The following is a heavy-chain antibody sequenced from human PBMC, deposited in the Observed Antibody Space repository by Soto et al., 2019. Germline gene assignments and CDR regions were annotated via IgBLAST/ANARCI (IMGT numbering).Heavy chain of an antibody. J-gene: IGHJ4*02. CDR1: GFTFSGYW. CDR2: IKQDGSEK. D-gene: IGHD2-2*01. Sequence: GGSLRLSCAASGFTFSGYWVSWVCQAPGKGLEWVANIKQDGSEKYYVDSVKGRFTISRDNAKNSLYLLMNSLRAEDTAVYYCAKNNRYCSSTNCFVFDYWGQGTLVTVSS. V-gene: IGHV3-7*01. CDR3: AKNNRYCSSTNCFVFDY.